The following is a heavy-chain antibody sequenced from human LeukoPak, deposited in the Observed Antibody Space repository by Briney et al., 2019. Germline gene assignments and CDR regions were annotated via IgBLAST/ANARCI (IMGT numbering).Heavy chain of an antibody. Sequence: SGGSLRLSCAASGFTFRSYGMSWVRQAPGKGLEWVSAISGSAGGTYYADSVKGRFAISRDNAKNSLYLQMNSLRAEDTAVYYCARDSLRYFDWLSGDAFDIWGQGTMVTVSS. D-gene: IGHD3-9*01. V-gene: IGHV3-23*01. CDR1: GFTFRSYG. CDR3: ARDSLRYFDWLSGDAFDI. J-gene: IGHJ3*02. CDR2: ISGSAGGT.